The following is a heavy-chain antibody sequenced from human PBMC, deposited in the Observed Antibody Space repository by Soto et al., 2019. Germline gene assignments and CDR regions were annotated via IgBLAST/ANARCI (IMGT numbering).Heavy chain of an antibody. V-gene: IGHV3-64*01. CDR2: ISSNGGST. D-gene: IGHD5-12*01. Sequence: EVQLVESGGGLVQPGGSLRLSCAASGFTFSNYAMYWVRQAPGKGLEYVSAISSNGGSTYYANSVKGRFTISRDNSKNTLYLQMGSLRAEDMAVYYCARRDGYNFDYWGQGTLVTVSS. J-gene: IGHJ4*02. CDR3: ARRDGYNFDY. CDR1: GFTFSNYA.